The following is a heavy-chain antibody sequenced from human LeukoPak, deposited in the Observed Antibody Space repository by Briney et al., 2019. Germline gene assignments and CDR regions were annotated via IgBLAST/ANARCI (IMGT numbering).Heavy chain of an antibody. V-gene: IGHV3-30*14. CDR1: GFTFSSYA. J-gene: IGHJ6*04. D-gene: IGHD3-16*01. Sequence: GRSLRLSCAASGFTFSSYAMHWVRQAPGKGLEWVAVISYDGSNKYYADSVKGRFTISRDNSKNTLYLQMNSLRVDDTAVYYCSTSPSWGVWGKGTTVTVSS. CDR3: STSPSWGV. CDR2: ISYDGSNK.